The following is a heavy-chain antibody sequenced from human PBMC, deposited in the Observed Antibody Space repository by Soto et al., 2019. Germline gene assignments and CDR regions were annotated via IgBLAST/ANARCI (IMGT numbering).Heavy chain of an antibody. J-gene: IGHJ4*02. CDR2: INHSGST. CDR3: ARGYYDILTGYGYYFDY. D-gene: IGHD3-9*01. CDR1: GGSFSGYY. Sequence: SETLSLTCAVYGGSFSGYYWSWIRQPPGKGLEWIGEINHSGSTNYNPSLKSRVTISVDTSKNQFSLKLSSVTAADTAVYYCARGYYDILTGYGYYFDYWGQGTLVTVSS. V-gene: IGHV4-34*01.